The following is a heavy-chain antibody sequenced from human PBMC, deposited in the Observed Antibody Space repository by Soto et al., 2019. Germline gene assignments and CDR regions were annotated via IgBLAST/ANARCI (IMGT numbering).Heavy chain of an antibody. J-gene: IGHJ6*02. V-gene: IGHV1-3*01. CDR1: GYTFTSYA. CDR3: ARDSLAAGTAYYYYGMDV. Sequence: ASVKVACKASGYTFTSYAMHWVRQAPGQRLEWMGWINAGNGNTKYSQKFQGRVTITRDTSASTAYMELSSLRSEDTAVYYCARDSLAAGTAYYYYGMDVWGQGTTVTVSS. D-gene: IGHD6-13*01. CDR2: INAGNGNT.